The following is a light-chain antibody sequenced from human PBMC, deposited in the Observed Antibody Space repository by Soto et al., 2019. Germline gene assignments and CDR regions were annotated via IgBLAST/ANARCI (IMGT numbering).Light chain of an antibody. CDR1: QSIYSW. V-gene: IGKV1-5*01. CDR2: DAS. Sequence: DIQMTQSPSTLSASVGDRVTITCRASQSIYSWLAWYQQKPGKAPKLLIYDASSLEGGVPSRFSGSGSGTEFTLTISSLQPEDIAVYYCQQYDTWLVWTFGQGTKVEI. CDR3: QQYDTWLVWT. J-gene: IGKJ1*01.